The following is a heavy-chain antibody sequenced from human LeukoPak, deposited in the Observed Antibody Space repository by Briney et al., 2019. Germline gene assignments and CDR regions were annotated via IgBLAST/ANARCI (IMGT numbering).Heavy chain of an antibody. Sequence: GASVKVSCKASGYTLTGYYLHWVRQAPGQGLEWMGWINPNSGGINYAQKFQGRVTMTWDTSISTAYMELNRLTSDDTAVYYCARGRSVAVAVWSPPIDYWGQGTLVTVSS. D-gene: IGHD6-19*01. V-gene: IGHV1-2*02. J-gene: IGHJ4*02. CDR2: INPNSGGI. CDR1: GYTLTGYY. CDR3: ARGRSVAVAVWSPPIDY.